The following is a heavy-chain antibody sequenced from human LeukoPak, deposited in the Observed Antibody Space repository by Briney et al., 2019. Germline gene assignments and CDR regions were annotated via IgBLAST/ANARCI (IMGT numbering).Heavy chain of an antibody. V-gene: IGHV3-30*02. CDR1: GFIFSNYG. CDR2: IRFDGTTQ. D-gene: IGHD5-24*01. Sequence: GGSLRLSCAASGFIFSNYGMHWVRLSPDKGLEWLTFIRFDGTTQYYADSVRGRFTVSRDNSKDTVSLQMYSLRAEDAGIYYCAKEGGDGSPFDYWGQGILVTVSS. J-gene: IGHJ4*02. CDR3: AKEGGDGSPFDY.